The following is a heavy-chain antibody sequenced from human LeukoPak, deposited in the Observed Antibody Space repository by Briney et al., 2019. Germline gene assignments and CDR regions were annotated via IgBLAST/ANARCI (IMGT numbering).Heavy chain of an antibody. D-gene: IGHD2-2*01. CDR2: TYYRSTWYN. CDR1: GDSVSSNSVT. CDR3: ARRLTQYDCFDP. Sequence: SRTLSLTCAISGDSVSSNSVTWNWIRQSPSRGLEWLGRTYYRSTWYNDYAVSVRGRITVNPDTSKNQFSLHLNSVTPEDTAVYYCARRLTQYDCFDPWGQGILVTVSS. V-gene: IGHV6-1*01. J-gene: IGHJ5*02.